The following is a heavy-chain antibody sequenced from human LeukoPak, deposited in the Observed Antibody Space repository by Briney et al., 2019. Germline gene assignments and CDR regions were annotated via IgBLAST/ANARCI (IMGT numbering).Heavy chain of an antibody. CDR2: IWYDGSNK. CDR1: GFTFSSYG. J-gene: IGHJ4*02. CDR3: ARDSTGLNPHY. Sequence: PGGSLRLSCAASGFTFSSYGMHWVRQAPGKGLEWVAVIWYDGSNKYYADSVKGRFTISRDNSKNTLYLQMNSLRAEDTAVYYCARDSTGLNPHYWGQGTLVTVSS. V-gene: IGHV3-33*01. D-gene: IGHD2-2*01.